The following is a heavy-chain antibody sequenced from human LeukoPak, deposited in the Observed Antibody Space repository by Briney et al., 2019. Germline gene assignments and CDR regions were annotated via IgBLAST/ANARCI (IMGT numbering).Heavy chain of an antibody. J-gene: IGHJ4*02. CDR2: ISSSSSYI. CDR1: GFTFSSYS. CDR3: ARDWAGQQLALTPR. D-gene: IGHD6-13*01. V-gene: IGHV3-21*01. Sequence: GSLRLSCAASGFTFSSYSMNWVRQAPGKGLEWVSSISSSSSYIYYADSVKGRFTISRDNAKNSLYLQMNSLRAEDTAVYYCARDWAGQQLALTPRWGQGTLVTVSS.